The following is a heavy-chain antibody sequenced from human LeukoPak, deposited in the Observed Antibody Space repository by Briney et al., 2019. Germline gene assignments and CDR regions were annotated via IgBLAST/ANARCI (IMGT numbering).Heavy chain of an antibody. J-gene: IGHJ4*02. CDR2: IHTSGST. Sequence: PSETLSLTCTVSGGSISSYYWSWIRQPAGKGLEWIGRIHTSGSTNYNPSLKSRVTMSVDTSKNQFSLKVTSVSAADAGVYYCARAPEFSSGWLLDCWGQGSLVTVSS. CDR3: ARAPEFSSGWLLDC. D-gene: IGHD6-19*01. CDR1: GGSISSYY. V-gene: IGHV4-4*07.